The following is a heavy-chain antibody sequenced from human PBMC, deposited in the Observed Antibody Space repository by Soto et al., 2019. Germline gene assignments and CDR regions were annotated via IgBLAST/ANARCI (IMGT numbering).Heavy chain of an antibody. Sequence: PGESLKISCKGSGYRFTSYWISWVRQMPGKGLEWMGRIDPSNSYTHYSPSFHGHVTISADNSISTAYLQWSNLRASDTAIYYCDFVDTSLDFDFWGQGTLVTVSS. CDR1: GYRFTSYW. CDR2: IDPSNSYT. V-gene: IGHV5-10-1*01. J-gene: IGHJ4*02. CDR3: DFVDTSLDFDF. D-gene: IGHD5-18*01.